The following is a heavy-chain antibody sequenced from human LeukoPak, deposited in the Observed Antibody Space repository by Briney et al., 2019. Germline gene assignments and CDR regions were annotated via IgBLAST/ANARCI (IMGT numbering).Heavy chain of an antibody. CDR1: GFTFSSYG. V-gene: IGHV3-30*18. CDR3: AKELGFGELSAFDY. Sequence: GRSLRLSCAASGFTFSSYGMHWVRQAPGKGLEWVAVISYDGSNKYYADSVKGRFTISRDNSKNTLYLQMNSLRAEDTAVYYCAKELGFGELSAFDYWGQGTLVTVS. CDR2: ISYDGSNK. J-gene: IGHJ4*02. D-gene: IGHD3-10*01.